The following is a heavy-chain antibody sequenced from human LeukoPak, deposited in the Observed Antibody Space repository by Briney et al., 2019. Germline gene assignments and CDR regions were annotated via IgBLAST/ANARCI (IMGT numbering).Heavy chain of an antibody. D-gene: IGHD2-21*02. CDR1: GGTFSSYA. Sequence: GASVSVSCKASGGTFSSYAISWVRQAPGQGREWMGGIIPIFGTANYAQKFQGRVTITPDESTSTAYMELSSLRSEDTAVYYCARATPYCVGDCYSGPFDYWGQRTLVTVSS. V-gene: IGHV1-69*13. J-gene: IGHJ4*02. CDR2: IIPIFGTA. CDR3: ARATPYCVGDCYSGPFDY.